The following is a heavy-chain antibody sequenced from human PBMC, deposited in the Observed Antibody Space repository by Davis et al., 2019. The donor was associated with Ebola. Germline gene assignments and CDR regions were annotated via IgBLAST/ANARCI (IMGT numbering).Heavy chain of an antibody. CDR3: ARLVAGTFDY. CDR2: VDPRSGST. CDR1: GYTFTTYY. D-gene: IGHD6-19*01. Sequence: ASVKVSCKASGYTFTTYYIHWVRQAPGQGLEWMGVVDPRSGSTTYAQKFQGRVTMTRDTSTSTVYMELSSLRSEDTAVYYCARLVAGTFDYWGQGTLVTVSS. V-gene: IGHV1-46*03. J-gene: IGHJ4*02.